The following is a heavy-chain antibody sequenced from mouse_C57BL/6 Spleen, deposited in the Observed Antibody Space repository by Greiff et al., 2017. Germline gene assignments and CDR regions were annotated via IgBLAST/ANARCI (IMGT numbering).Heavy chain of an antibody. J-gene: IGHJ4*01. V-gene: IGHV5-9-1*02. CDR3: TSLGYYAMDY. Sequence: DVMLVESGEGLVKPGGSLKLSFAASGFTFSSYAMSWVRQTPEKRLEWVAYISSGGDYIYYADTVKGRFTISRDNARNTLYLQMSSLKSEDTAMYYCTSLGYYAMDYWGQGTSVTVSS. CDR1: GFTFSSYA. D-gene: IGHD4-1*01. CDR2: ISSGGDYI.